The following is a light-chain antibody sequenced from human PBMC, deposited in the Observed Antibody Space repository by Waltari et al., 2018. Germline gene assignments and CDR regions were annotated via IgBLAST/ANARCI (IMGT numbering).Light chain of an antibody. J-gene: IGKJ1*01. V-gene: IGKV1-27*01. Sequence: DIQMTQSPSSLSASVGDRVTITCWASQDISNYLAWYQQKPGKVPNLLIYSASTLKSGVPPRFSGSGSGTDFTLTINSLRPEDVATYYCQKYDSVPWTFGQGTKVEIK. CDR1: QDISNY. CDR2: SAS. CDR3: QKYDSVPWT.